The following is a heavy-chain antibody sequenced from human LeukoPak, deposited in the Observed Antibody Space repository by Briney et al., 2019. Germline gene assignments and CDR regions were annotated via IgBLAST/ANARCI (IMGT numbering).Heavy chain of an antibody. CDR3: ARQRYCSSTSCSRGAFDI. J-gene: IGHJ3*02. Sequence: SETLSLTCTVSGGSISSYYWGWIRQPPGKGLEWIGSIYYSGSTYYNPSLKSRVTISVDTSKNQFSLKLSSVTAADTAVYYCARQRYCSSTSCSRGAFDIWGQGTMVTVSS. CDR1: GGSISSYY. CDR2: IYYSGST. D-gene: IGHD2-2*01. V-gene: IGHV4-39*01.